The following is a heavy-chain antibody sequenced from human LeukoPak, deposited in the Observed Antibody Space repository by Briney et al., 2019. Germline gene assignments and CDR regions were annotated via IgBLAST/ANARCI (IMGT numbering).Heavy chain of an antibody. CDR1: GFTFSSYG. J-gene: IGHJ4*02. CDR2: IRYDGSNK. D-gene: IGHD2-15*01. CDR3: AKGSRVAATFNYFDY. V-gene: IGHV3-30*02. Sequence: GGSLRLSCAASGFTFSSYGMHWVRQAPGKGLEWVAFIRYDGSNKYYADSVKGRFTISRDNSKNTLYLQMNSLRAEDTAVYYCAKGSRVAATFNYFDYWGQGTLVTVSS.